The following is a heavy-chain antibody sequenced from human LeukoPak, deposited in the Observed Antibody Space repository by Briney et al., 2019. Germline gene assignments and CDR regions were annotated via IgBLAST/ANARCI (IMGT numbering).Heavy chain of an antibody. CDR1: GDSISNSNYY. CDR2: IFYNGGP. Sequence: SETLSLTCTASGDSISNSNYYWGWVRQSPGGGLEWLGNIFYNGGPYYNPSFKSRVAISVDTSKNHFSLTLNAVTAADTAVYYCASYSGIYSAFEIWSQGTLVTVSS. CDR3: ASYSGIYSAFEI. D-gene: IGHD1-26*01. J-gene: IGHJ3*02. V-gene: IGHV4-39*07.